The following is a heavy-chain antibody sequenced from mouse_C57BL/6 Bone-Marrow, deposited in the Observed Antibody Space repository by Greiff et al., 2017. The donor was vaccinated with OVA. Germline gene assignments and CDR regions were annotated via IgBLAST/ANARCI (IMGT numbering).Heavy chain of an antibody. D-gene: IGHD2-1*01. Sequence: EVQVVESGGGLVQPGGSLKLSCAASGFTFSDYYMYWVRQTPEKRLEWVAYISNGGGSTYYPDTVKGRFTISRDNAKNTLYLQMSSLRSEDTALYYCARHSIYYGTLWGQGTLVTVSA. J-gene: IGHJ3*01. CDR1: GFTFSDYY. CDR3: ARHSIYYGTL. V-gene: IGHV5-12*01. CDR2: ISNGGGST.